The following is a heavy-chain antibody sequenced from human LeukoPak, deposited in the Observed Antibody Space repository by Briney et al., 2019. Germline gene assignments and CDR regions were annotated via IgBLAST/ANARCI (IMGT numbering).Heavy chain of an antibody. Sequence: GESLKISCKGSGCSLTSYWIGWVRQMAGKGLEWMGIIYPGDCDTRYSPSFQGQVTISADKSISTAYLPWSSLKASDSAMYYCARQSLGSGSHWNWLDPWGQGTLVTVSS. CDR2: IYPGDCDT. CDR3: ARQSLGSGSHWNWLDP. J-gene: IGHJ5*02. D-gene: IGHD3-10*01. CDR1: GCSLTSYW. V-gene: IGHV5-51*01.